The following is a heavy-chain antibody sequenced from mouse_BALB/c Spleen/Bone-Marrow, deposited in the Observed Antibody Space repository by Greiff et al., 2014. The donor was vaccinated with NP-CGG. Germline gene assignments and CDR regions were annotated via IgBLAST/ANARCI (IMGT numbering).Heavy chain of an antibody. Sequence: EVKLEESGPELMKPGASVKISCKTSGYTFTEYTMHWVKQSLGKSPEWIGAINPNNGGSTYNQKFKGKATLTVDKSSSTAYMELSSLTSEDSAVYYCVRGFYFGNYVFAYWGQGTLVTVSA. CDR3: VRGFYFGNYVFAY. CDR2: INPNNGGS. V-gene: IGHV1-18*01. CDR1: GYTFTEYT. J-gene: IGHJ3*01. D-gene: IGHD2-1*01.